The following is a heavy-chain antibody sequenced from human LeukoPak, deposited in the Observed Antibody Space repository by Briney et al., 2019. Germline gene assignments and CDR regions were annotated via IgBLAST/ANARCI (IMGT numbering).Heavy chain of an antibody. CDR3: TRGSSGRRDN. V-gene: IGHV1-8*01. Sequence: ASVKVSCKASGYTFTSCDINWVRQATGQGLGWMGWMNPNSGNTDYGQSFQGRITMTRDISIGTAYMELSNLTSEDTAIYYCTRGSSGRRDNWGQGTLVTVSA. CDR2: MNPNSGNT. J-gene: IGHJ4*02. CDR1: GYTFTSCD. D-gene: IGHD6-19*01.